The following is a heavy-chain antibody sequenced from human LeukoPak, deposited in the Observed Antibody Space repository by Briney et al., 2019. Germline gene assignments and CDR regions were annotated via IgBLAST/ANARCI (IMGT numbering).Heavy chain of an antibody. V-gene: IGHV4-4*07. CDR3: ARVAGREAFYRSSWALDY. CDR1: GGSISSYY. J-gene: IGHJ4*02. CDR2: IYTSGST. Sequence: PSETLSLTCTVSGGSISSYYWSWIRQPAGKGLEWIGRIYTSGSTNYNPSLKSRVTMSVDTSKNQFSLKLSSVTAADTAVYYCARVAGREAFYRSSWALDYWGQGTLVTVSS. D-gene: IGHD6-13*01.